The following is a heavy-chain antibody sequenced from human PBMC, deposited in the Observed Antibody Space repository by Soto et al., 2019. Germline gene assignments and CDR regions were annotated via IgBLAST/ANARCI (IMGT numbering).Heavy chain of an antibody. J-gene: IGHJ5*02. CDR2: IIPIFGTA. V-gene: IGHV1-69*01. Sequence: QVQLVQSGAEVKKPGSSVKVSCKASGGTFSSYAISWVRQAPGQGLEWMGGIIPIFGTANYAQKFQGRVTITADESTSTAYXELXXLXXXXXXXYXCARGTGGTRWFDPWGQGTLVTVSS. CDR1: GGTFSSYA. CDR3: ARGTGGTRWFDP. D-gene: IGHD1-1*01.